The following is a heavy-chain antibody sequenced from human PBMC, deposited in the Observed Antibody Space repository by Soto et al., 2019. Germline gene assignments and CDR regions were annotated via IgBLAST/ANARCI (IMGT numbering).Heavy chain of an antibody. V-gene: IGHV4-39*01. Sequence: LSLTCTVSGGSISDISYCWGWIRQPPGKGLQWIGCMFYSGATYYNPSLKNRVTLSVDTSNNEFSLKLVSVTAPDTAVYYCARTGGHYDFWSGYGYYYYYGMDVWGQGTTVTVSS. D-gene: IGHD3-3*01. CDR2: MFYSGAT. J-gene: IGHJ6*02. CDR3: ARTGGHYDFWSGYGYYYYYGMDV. CDR1: GGSISDISYC.